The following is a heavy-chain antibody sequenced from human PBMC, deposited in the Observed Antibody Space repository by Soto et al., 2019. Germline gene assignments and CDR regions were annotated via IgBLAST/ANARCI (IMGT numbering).Heavy chain of an antibody. Sequence: TGGSLRLSCEASGFAFDVHSMNWVRQGPGRGLEWVASSTSHSVDSWYADSVRGRFTISRDNAKRSVYLQLSGLRDDDTAVYYCARGVSYDESGHSLRIVFDYWGQGALVTVSS. CDR2: STSHSVDS. V-gene: IGHV3-21*01. CDR1: GFAFDVHS. CDR3: ARGVSYDESGHSLRIVFDY. D-gene: IGHD3-22*01. J-gene: IGHJ4*02.